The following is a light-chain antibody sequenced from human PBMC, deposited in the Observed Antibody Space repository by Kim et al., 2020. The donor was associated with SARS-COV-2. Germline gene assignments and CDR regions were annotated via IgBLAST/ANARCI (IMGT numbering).Light chain of an antibody. CDR2: GAS. V-gene: IGKV3-11*01. Sequence: LAAEERATIACRASQGVSSFLAWYQQNPGQAPRLLMYGASNRATGIPARFSGSGSGTDFTLTISSLEPEDFAVYYCQQRTNWPITFGQGTRLEIK. J-gene: IGKJ5*01. CDR3: QQRTNWPIT. CDR1: QGVSSF.